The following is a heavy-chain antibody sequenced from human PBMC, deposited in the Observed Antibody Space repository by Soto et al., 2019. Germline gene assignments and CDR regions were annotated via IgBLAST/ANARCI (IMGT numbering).Heavy chain of an antibody. V-gene: IGHV3-9*01. J-gene: IGHJ6*02. CDR3: AKARYGSAIYGMDV. CDR2: ISWNGGSI. D-gene: IGHD3-10*01. CDR1: GFTFDDYA. Sequence: GGSLRLSCAASGFTFDDYAMHWVRQGPGKGLEWVSGISWNGGSIGYADSVKGRFTISRDNAKDSLYLQMNSLRAEDTALYYCAKARYGSAIYGMDVCGQATTVAVS.